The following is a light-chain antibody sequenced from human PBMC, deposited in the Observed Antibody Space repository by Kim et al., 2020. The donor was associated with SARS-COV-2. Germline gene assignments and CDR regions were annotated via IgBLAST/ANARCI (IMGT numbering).Light chain of an antibody. CDR3: QAWDSSTAV. J-gene: IGLJ2*01. CDR1: KLGDKY. V-gene: IGLV3-1*01. CDR2: QDS. Sequence: GAPGQTGSNTCSGDKLGDKYACWYQQKPGQSPVLVIYQDSKRPSGIPERFSGSNSGNTATLTISGTQAMDEADYYCQAWDSSTAVFGGGTQLTVL.